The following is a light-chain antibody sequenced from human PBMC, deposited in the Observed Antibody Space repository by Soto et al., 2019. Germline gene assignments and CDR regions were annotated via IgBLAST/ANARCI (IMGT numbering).Light chain of an antibody. J-gene: IGKJ1*01. V-gene: IGKV3-15*01. CDR2: GAS. Sequence: IVMTQSPATLSVSPGERATLSCRASQSVSSSLAWYQHKPGQPPRLLIFGASTRATGIPARFSGSGSGTEFTLTISNLQSEDFAVYYCQQYNKWPGTFGQGTKVEI. CDR1: QSVSSS. CDR3: QQYNKWPGT.